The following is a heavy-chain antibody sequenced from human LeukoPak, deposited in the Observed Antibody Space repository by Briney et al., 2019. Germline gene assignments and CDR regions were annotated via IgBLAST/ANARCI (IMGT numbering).Heavy chain of an antibody. CDR2: IYYSGST. Sequence: SETLSLTCTVSGGSISSGGYYWSWIRQHPGKGLEWIGYIYYSGSTYYNPSLKSRVTISVDTSKNQFSLKLSSVTAADTAVYYCAREGGYCSSTGCYTLYNWFDPWGQGTLVTVSS. D-gene: IGHD2-2*02. V-gene: IGHV4-31*03. CDR1: GGSISSGGYY. J-gene: IGHJ5*02. CDR3: AREGGYCSSTGCYTLYNWFDP.